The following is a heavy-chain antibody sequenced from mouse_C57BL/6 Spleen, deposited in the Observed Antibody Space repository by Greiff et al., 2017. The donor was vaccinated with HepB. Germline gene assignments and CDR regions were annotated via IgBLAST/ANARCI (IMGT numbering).Heavy chain of an antibody. CDR2: IDPSDSYT. Sequence: VQLQQSGAELVMPGASVKLSCKASGYTFTSYWMHWVKQRPGQGLEWIGEIDPSDSYTNYNQKFKGKSTLTVDKSSSTAYMQLSSLTSEDSAVYYCARGTTVVHFDSWGQGTTLTVSS. CDR3: ARGTTVVHFDS. CDR1: GYTFTSYW. V-gene: IGHV1-69*01. J-gene: IGHJ2*01. D-gene: IGHD1-1*01.